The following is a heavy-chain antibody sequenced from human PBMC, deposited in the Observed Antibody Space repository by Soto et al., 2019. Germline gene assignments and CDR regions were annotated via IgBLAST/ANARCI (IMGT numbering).Heavy chain of an antibody. CDR3: ARRGSGDS. Sequence: QVQLVQSGAEVKKPGSSVKVSCKASGGTFSSYTISWVRQAPGQGLEWMGRIIPILGIANYAQKFQGRGXXTADKSTSTVYMELSSLRSEDTAVYYCARRGSGDSWGQGTLVTVSS. CDR1: GGTFSSYT. J-gene: IGHJ4*02. V-gene: IGHV1-69*02. D-gene: IGHD3-10*01. CDR2: IIPILGIA.